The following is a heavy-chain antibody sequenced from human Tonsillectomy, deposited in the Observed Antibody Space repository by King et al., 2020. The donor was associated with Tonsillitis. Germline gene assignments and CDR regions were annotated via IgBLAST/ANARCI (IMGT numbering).Heavy chain of an antibody. CDR2: ISGSRNYI. CDR1: GFSFSTYS. CDR3: TREYDVLTSSTEHENFDY. J-gene: IGHJ4*02. Sequence: VQLVESGGGLVKPGGSLRLSCAASGFSFSTYSMNWVRQAPGKGLEWVSFISGSRNYIFYADSVKGRFTISRHNAKNSLYLQMSSLRAEDTAMYYCTREYDVLTSSTEHENFDYWGQGTLVTVSS. D-gene: IGHD3-9*01. V-gene: IGHV3-21*01.